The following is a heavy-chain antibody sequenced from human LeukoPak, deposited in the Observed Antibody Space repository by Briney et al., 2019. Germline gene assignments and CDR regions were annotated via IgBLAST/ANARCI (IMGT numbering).Heavy chain of an antibody. CDR2: ISNSGGST. D-gene: IGHD6-6*01. CDR1: GFTFSSNA. CDR3: AKETSSSFDY. J-gene: IGHJ4*02. V-gene: IGHV3-23*01. Sequence: GGSLRLSCAASGFTFSSNAMNWVRQAPGKGLEWVSGISNSGGSTYYADSVKGRFTISRENSKNTLYLQMNSLRAEDTAVYYCAKETSSSFDYWGQGTLVTVSS.